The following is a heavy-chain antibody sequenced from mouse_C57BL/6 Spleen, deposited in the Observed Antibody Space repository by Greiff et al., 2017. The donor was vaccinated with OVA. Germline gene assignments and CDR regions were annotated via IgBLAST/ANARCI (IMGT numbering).Heavy chain of an antibody. Sequence: VQLQQSGAELARPGASVKMSCKASGYTFTSYTMHWVKQRPGQGLEWIGYISPSSGYTKYNQKFKDKATLTADKSSSTAYMQLSSLTSEDSAVYYCARSGLRDAMDYWGQGTSVTVSS. V-gene: IGHV1-4*01. D-gene: IGHD3-1*01. CDR1: GYTFTSYT. J-gene: IGHJ4*01. CDR3: ARSGLRDAMDY. CDR2: ISPSSGYT.